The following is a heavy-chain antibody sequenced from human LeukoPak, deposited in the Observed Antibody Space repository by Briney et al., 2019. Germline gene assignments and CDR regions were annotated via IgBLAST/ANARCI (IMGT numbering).Heavy chain of an antibody. CDR1: GFTFDDYA. Sequence: PGGSLRLSCAASGFTFDDYAMHWVRQAPGKGLEWVSGISWNSGSIGYADSVKGRFTISGDNAKNSLYLQMNSLRAEDMALYYCAKDISTTPDAFDIWGQGTMVTVSS. CDR2: ISWNSGSI. J-gene: IGHJ3*02. CDR3: AKDISTTPDAFDI. D-gene: IGHD1-26*01. V-gene: IGHV3-9*03.